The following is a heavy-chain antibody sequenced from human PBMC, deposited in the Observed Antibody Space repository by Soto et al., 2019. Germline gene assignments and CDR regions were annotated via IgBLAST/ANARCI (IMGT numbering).Heavy chain of an antibody. V-gene: IGHV1-18*04. D-gene: IGHD1-26*01. J-gene: IGHJ6*02. CDR2: IRPHNGNT. CDR3: ARVKGGRKPGPKDYYGIDG. CDR1: GYTFTRYD. Sequence: GASEMVSFTPSGYTFTRYDITCVLQAPGQRLKRMGRIRPHNGNTNYARKRQGRVTMTRDTSTSKAYMRLRSLKSGDTAAYYCARVKGGRKPGPKDYYGIDGWGQGTTVTVSS.